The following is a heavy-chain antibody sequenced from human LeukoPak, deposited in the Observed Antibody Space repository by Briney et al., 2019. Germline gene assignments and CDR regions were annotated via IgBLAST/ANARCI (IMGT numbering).Heavy chain of an antibody. CDR2: IKQDGSEK. V-gene: IGHV3-7*01. D-gene: IGHD3-3*01. J-gene: IGHJ6*03. CDR1: GFTFSTYW. Sequence: GGSLRLSCVASGFTFSTYWMSWVRQAPGKGLEWVANIKQDGSEKYYVDSVKGRFTISRDNARNSLSLQVNSLRAEDTAVYYCARGGKIVGYYYFYMDVWGKGTTVIVSS. CDR3: ARGGKIVGYYYFYMDV.